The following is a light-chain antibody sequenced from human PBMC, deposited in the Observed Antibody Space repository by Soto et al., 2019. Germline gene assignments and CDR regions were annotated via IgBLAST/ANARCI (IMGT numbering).Light chain of an antibody. CDR3: ISTVCTYNFL. J-gene: IGLJ1*01. CDR1: RNNVGSYNY. CDR2: DVN. V-gene: IGLV2-11*01. Sequence: SVLNHPPSGFGTPQTYIIICCIGSRNNVGSYNYVSWYQQHPGQAPKFMIYDVNKRPSGVSHRFSGSKSCNTASLTISGLQVYYEAGYYCISTVCTYNFLFGSG.